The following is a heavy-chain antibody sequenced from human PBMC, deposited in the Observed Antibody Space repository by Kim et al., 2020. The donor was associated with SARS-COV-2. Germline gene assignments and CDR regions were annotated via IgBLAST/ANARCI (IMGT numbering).Heavy chain of an antibody. J-gene: IGHJ4*02. CDR2: IYTSGST. Sequence: SETLSLTCTVSGGSISSYYWSWIRQPAGKGLEWIGRIYTSGSTNYIPSLKSRVTMSVDTSKNQFSLKLSSVTAADTAVYYCARDLPLPREAYGGYDYWGQGTLVTVSS. D-gene: IGHD4-17*01. CDR3: ARDLPLPREAYGGYDY. CDR1: GGSISSYY. V-gene: IGHV4-4*07.